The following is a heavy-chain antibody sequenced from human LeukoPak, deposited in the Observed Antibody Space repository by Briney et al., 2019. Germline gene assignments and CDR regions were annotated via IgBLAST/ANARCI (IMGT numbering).Heavy chain of an antibody. D-gene: IGHD5-24*01. V-gene: IGHV1-2*02. CDR2: ITPSGGT. Sequence: ASVKVSCKASGYTFTTYAMHWVRQAPGQGLEWMGWITPSGGTNYPQKFQGRVAITRDTSITTAYMDLSRLTSDDTAVYYCARDRYGDGFAHFDYWGQGALVTVSP. CDR3: ARDRYGDGFAHFDY. J-gene: IGHJ4*02. CDR1: GYTFTTYA.